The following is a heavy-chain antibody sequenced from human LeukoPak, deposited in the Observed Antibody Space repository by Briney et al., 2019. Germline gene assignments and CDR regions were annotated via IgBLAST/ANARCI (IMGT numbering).Heavy chain of an antibody. Sequence: PSETLSLTCTVSGGSISNFYWSWIRQPPGKGLEWIGYIYYSGTTNYNPSLKSRVTMSVDTSKNQFSLKLSSVTAADTAVYYCARDLELGYWGQGILVTVSS. CDR3: ARDLELGY. CDR2: IYYSGTT. V-gene: IGHV4-59*01. J-gene: IGHJ4*02. CDR1: GGSISNFY. D-gene: IGHD3-16*01.